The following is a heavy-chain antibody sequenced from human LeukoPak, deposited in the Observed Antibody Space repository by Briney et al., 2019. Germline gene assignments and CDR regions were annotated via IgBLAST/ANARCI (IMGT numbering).Heavy chain of an antibody. CDR3: ARAPEEALWYFDL. J-gene: IGHJ2*01. CDR2: TYYSGST. Sequence: PSETLSLTCTISGGSISSGGYYWSWIRQHPGKGLEWIGFTYYSGSTNYNPSFKSRVTISVDTSKNQFSLKLSSVTAADTAVYYCARAPEEALWYFDLWGRGTLVTVSS. CDR1: GGSISSGGYY. V-gene: IGHV4-61*08.